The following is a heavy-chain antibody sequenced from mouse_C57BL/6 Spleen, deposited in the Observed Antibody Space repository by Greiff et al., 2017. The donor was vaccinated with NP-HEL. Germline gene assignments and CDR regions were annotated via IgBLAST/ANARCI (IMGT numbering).Heavy chain of an antibody. CDR3: ARQKPYDDYDERYYAMDY. Sequence: QVQLKESGPGLVAPSQSLSITCTVSGFSLTSYGVHWVRQPPGKGLEWLVVIWSDGSTTYNSALKSRLSISKDNSKSQVFLKMNSLQTDDTAMYYCARQKPYDDYDERYYAMDYWGQGTSVTVSS. J-gene: IGHJ4*01. V-gene: IGHV2-6-1*01. CDR2: IWSDGST. D-gene: IGHD2-4*01. CDR1: GFSLTSYG.